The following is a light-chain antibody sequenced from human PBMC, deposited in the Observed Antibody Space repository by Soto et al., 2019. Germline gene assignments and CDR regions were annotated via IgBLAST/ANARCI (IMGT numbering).Light chain of an antibody. CDR1: QTVSTY. J-gene: IGKJ2*01. CDR3: HQRGNWPPT. CDR2: DTS. V-gene: IGKV3-11*01. Sequence: ETVLTQSPATLSLSPGDRATLSCRASQTVSTYLAWYQHKPGQPPRLLISDTSNRATGIPARFSGSGSGTDFTLTISRLEPEAFATYYCHQRGNWPPTFGQGTKLEIK.